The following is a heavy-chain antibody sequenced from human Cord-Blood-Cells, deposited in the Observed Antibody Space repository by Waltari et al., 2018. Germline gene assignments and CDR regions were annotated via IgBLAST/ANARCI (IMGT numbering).Heavy chain of an antibody. CDR3: ARIYFGGSGSNWFDP. CDR1: GYTFTGYY. V-gene: IGHV1-2*02. CDR2: INPNSGGT. Sequence: QVQLVQSGAEVKKPGASVKVSCKASGYTFTGYYMHWVRQAPGQGLEWMGGINPNSGGTNYAQKFQGRVTMTRDTAISTACMELSRLRSDDTAVYYCARIYFGGSGSNWFDPWGQGTLVTVSS. J-gene: IGHJ5*02. D-gene: IGHD3-10*01.